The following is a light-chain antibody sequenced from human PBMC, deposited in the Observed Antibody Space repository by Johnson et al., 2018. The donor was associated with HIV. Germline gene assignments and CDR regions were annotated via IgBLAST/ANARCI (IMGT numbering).Light chain of an antibody. CDR3: GTWDSSLSAGV. Sequence: QPVLTQPPSVSAAPGQDVIISCSGSTSNVGINFVSWYQQFPGRAPKLLIYENNKRPSGIPDRFSGSKSGTSATLGITGLQTGDEADYYCGTWDSSLSAGVFGTGTKVTVL. CDR2: ENN. V-gene: IGLV1-51*02. J-gene: IGLJ1*01. CDR1: TSNVGINF.